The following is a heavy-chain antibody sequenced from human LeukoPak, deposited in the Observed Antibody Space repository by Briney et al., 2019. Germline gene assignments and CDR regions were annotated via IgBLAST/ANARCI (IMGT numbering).Heavy chain of an antibody. CDR1: GFTFSSYT. J-gene: IGHJ4*02. CDR3: TRGLLGIDY. D-gene: IGHD2-8*02. CDR2: IGTSSTTI. V-gene: IGHV3-48*01. Sequence: PGGSLRLSCAATGFTFSSYTMNWVRQPPGKGLEWVSNIGTSSTTIYYADSVKGRFTISRDNAKNSLYLQMNSLRAEDTAVYYCTRGLLGIDYWGQGTLVTVSS.